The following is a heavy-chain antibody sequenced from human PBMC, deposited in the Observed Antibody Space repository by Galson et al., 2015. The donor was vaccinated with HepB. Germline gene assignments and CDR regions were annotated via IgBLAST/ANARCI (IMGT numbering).Heavy chain of an antibody. CDR2: IWYDGSNK. V-gene: IGHV3-33*01. J-gene: IGHJ4*02. CDR3: AREFRCFGRSSCPVGDY. D-gene: IGHD6-13*01. Sequence: LRLSCAASGFTFSSYGMHWVRQAPGKGLEWVAVIWYDGSNKYYADSVKGRFTISRDNSKNTLYLQMNSLRAEDTAVYYCAREFRCFGRSSCPVGDYWGQGTLVTVSS. CDR1: GFTFSSYG.